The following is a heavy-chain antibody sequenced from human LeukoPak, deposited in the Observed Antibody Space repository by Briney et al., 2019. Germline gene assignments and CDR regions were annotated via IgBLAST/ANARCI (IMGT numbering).Heavy chain of an antibody. J-gene: IGHJ5*02. CDR3: ARISIVGAQADP. CDR1: GGSISSGDYY. D-gene: IGHD1-26*01. V-gene: IGHV4-30-4*01. CDR2: IYYSGST. Sequence: PSETLSLTCTVSGGSISSGDYYWSWIRQPPGKALEWIGYIYYSGSTYYNPSLKSRVTISVDTSKNQFSLKLSSVTAADTAVYYCARISIVGAQADPWGQGTLVTVSS.